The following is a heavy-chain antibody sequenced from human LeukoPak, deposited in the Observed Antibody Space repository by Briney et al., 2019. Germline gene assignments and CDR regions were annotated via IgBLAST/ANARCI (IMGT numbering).Heavy chain of an antibody. Sequence: SETLSFTCTVSGGSIISDDYYWSWIRRPPGKGLEWIGYIYYSGSTYYNPSLKSRITISVDTSKNEFSLKLTSVTAADTAVYYCASANYYGFNYFDYWGQGALVTVSS. D-gene: IGHD3-10*01. CDR2: IYYSGST. V-gene: IGHV4-30-4*01. CDR1: GGSIISDDYY. J-gene: IGHJ4*02. CDR3: ASANYYGFNYFDY.